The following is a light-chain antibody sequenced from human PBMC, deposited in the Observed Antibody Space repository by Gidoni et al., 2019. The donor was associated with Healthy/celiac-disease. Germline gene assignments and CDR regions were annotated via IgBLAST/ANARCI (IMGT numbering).Light chain of an antibody. CDR1: QSVSSY. J-gene: IGKJ4*01. V-gene: IGKV3-11*01. CDR3: QQRSNGLT. Sequence: EIVLTQSPATLSLSPGERATLSCRARQSVSSYLAWYQQKPGQAPRLLIYDASNRATGIPARFSGSGSVTDFTLTISSLEPEDFAVYYCQQRSNGLTFGGGTKVEIK. CDR2: DAS.